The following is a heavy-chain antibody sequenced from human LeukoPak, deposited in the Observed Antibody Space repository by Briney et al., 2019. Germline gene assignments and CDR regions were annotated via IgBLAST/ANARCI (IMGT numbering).Heavy chain of an antibody. CDR2: IIPIFGTA. Sequence: ASVKVSCKASGGTFSSYAISWVRQAPGQGLEWMGRIIPIFGTANYAQKFQGRVTITTDESTSTAYMELSSLRSEDTAVYYCARDHRYSSGWYVGYWGQGTLVTVSS. V-gene: IGHV1-69*05. CDR1: GGTFSSYA. J-gene: IGHJ4*02. CDR3: ARDHRYSSGWYVGY. D-gene: IGHD6-19*01.